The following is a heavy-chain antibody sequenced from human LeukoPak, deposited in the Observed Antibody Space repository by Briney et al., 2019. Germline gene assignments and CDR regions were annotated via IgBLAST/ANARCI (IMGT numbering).Heavy chain of an antibody. CDR2: ISYDGSNK. J-gene: IGHJ4*02. CDR3: ARSLLPEYYFDY. D-gene: IGHD3-22*01. Sequence: GGSLRLSCAASGFTFSSYGMHWVRQAPGKGLEWVAVISYDGSNKYYADSVKGRFTISRDNSKNTLYLQMNSLRAEDTAVYYCARSLLPEYYFDYWGQGTLVTVSS. CDR1: GFTFSSYG. V-gene: IGHV3-30*19.